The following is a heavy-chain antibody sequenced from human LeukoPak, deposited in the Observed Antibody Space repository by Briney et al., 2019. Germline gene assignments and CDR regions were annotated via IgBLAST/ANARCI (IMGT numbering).Heavy chain of an antibody. Sequence: GGSLRLSCAASGFTFSSYSMNWVRQAPGKGLEWVSSISSSSSYVYYADSVKGRFTISRDNSKNTLYLQMNSLRAEDTAVYYCADSAPSPQWFVELYRVYYFDYWGQGTLVTVSS. CDR2: ISSSSSYV. CDR3: ADSAPSPQWFVELYRVYYFDY. V-gene: IGHV3-21*04. CDR1: GFTFSSYS. J-gene: IGHJ4*02. D-gene: IGHD3-10*01.